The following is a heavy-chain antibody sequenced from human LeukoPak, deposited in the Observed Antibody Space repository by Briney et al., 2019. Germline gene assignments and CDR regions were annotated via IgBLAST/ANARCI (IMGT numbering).Heavy chain of an antibody. V-gene: IGHV3-33*01. D-gene: IGHD3-9*01. J-gene: IGHJ4*02. CDR3: ARDRTPYYDILTGYLDY. Sequence: GGSLRLSCAASGFTSNSYGMHWVRQAPGKGLEWVAVIWSDGSNKYYADSVKGRFTISRDNSKNTLYLQMNSLRAEDTAVYYCARDRTPYYDILTGYLDYWGQGTLVTVSS. CDR1: GFTSNSYG. CDR2: IWSDGSNK.